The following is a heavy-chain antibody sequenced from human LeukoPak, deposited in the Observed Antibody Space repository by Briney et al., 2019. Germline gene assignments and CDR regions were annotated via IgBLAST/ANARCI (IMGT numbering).Heavy chain of an antibody. CDR2: IIPILGIA. V-gene: IGHV1-69*02. J-gene: IGHJ3*02. CDR3: ARALMIVGAFDI. CDR1: GGTFSSYT. Sequence: SVKVSCKASGGTFSSYTISWVRQAPGQGLEWMGRIIPILGIANYAQKFQGRVTITADKSTSTAYMELSSLRSEDTAVYYCARALMIVGAFDIWGQGTMVTVSS. D-gene: IGHD3-22*01.